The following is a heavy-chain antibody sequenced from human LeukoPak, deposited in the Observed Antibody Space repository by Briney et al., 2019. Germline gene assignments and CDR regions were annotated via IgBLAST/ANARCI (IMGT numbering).Heavy chain of an antibody. CDR2: IYYNGFT. D-gene: IGHD3-3*01. CDR3: ARQDEFWSGYHYLDY. CDR1: GGSISSNSYY. J-gene: IGHJ4*02. V-gene: IGHV4-39*01. Sequence: SETLSLTCTVSGGSISSNSYYWGWIRQPPGKGLEWLGSIYYNGFTYYNPSLKSRVTISVDTSKNRFSLRLSSVTAADTAVYYCARQDEFWSGYHYLDYWGQGTLVTVSS.